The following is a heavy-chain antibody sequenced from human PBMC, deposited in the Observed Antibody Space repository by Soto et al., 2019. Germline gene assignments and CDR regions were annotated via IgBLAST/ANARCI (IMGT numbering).Heavy chain of an antibody. CDR2: ISGSGGST. V-gene: IGHV3-23*01. CDR1: GFTFSSYA. CDR3: AKDKGGYSGYVPDY. J-gene: IGHJ4*02. Sequence: LRLSCAASGFTFSSYAMSWVRQAPGKGLEWVSAISGSGGSTYYADSVKGRFTISRDNSKNTLYLQMNSLRAEDTAVYYCAKDKGGYSGYVPDYWGQGTLVTVSS. D-gene: IGHD5-12*01.